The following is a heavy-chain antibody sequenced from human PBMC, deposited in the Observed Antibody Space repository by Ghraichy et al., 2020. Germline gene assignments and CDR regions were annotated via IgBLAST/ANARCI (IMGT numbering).Heavy chain of an antibody. CDR3: ARLVSSSWYLLDY. CDR1: GGSISSSSYY. V-gene: IGHV4-39*01. CDR2: IYYSGST. J-gene: IGHJ4*02. Sequence: SETLSLTCTVYGGSISSSSYYWGWIRQPPGKGLEWIGSIYYSGSTYYNPSLKSRVTISVDTSKNQFSLKLSSVTAADTAVYYCARLVSSSWYLLDYWGQGTLVTVSS. D-gene: IGHD6-13*01.